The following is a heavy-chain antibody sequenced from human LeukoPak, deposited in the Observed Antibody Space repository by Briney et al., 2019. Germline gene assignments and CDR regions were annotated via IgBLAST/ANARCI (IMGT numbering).Heavy chain of an antibody. J-gene: IGHJ4*02. CDR3: VKETGPFGV. Sequence: GGSLRLSCTASGFTFGDYAMSWVRQAPGKGLEWVSVISGSGGTTYYGDSVKGRFTISRDNSRNTLSLQMNSLRAEDTAVYYCVKETGPFGVWGQGTLVTVSS. CDR1: GFTFGDYA. CDR2: ISGSGGTT. D-gene: IGHD3-16*01. V-gene: IGHV3-23*01.